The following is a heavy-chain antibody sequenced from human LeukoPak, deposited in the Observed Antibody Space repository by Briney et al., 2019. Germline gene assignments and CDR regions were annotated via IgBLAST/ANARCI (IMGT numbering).Heavy chain of an antibody. Sequence: PSETLSLACTVSGAPISSPSYYWGWIRQSPGKGLEWIGSFYYSGSTYYNPSLKSRVTISLDTSKNQFSLKLSSVTAADTAVYYCARALYSYGYGLSGYWGQGTLVTVSS. CDR2: FYYSGST. CDR1: GAPISSPSYY. V-gene: IGHV4-39*07. D-gene: IGHD5-12*01. CDR3: ARALYSYGYGLSGY. J-gene: IGHJ4*02.